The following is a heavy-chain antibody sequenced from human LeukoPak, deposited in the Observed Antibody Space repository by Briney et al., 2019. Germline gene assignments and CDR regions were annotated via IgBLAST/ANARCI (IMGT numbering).Heavy chain of an antibody. CDR3: ARGPHLWFGELLSRRGYYFDY. D-gene: IGHD3-10*01. Sequence: GGSLRLSCAASGFTFSDYYMSWIRQAPGKGLEWVSYISSSGSTIYYADSVKGRFTISRDNAKNSLYLQMNSLRAEDTAVYYCARGPHLWFGELLSRRGYYFDYWGQGTLVTVSS. CDR1: GFTFSDYY. V-gene: IGHV3-11*04. J-gene: IGHJ4*02. CDR2: ISSSGSTI.